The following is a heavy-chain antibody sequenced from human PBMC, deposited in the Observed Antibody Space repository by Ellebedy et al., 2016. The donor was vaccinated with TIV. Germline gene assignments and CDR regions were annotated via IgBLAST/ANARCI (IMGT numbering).Heavy chain of an antibody. V-gene: IGHV6-1*01. D-gene: IGHD6-6*01. CDR1: GDSVSSNSAA. J-gene: IGHJ4*02. CDR2: TYYRSKWYN. Sequence: MPSETLSLTCAISGDSVSSNSAAWNWIRQSPARGLEWLGRTYYRSKWYNDYAVSVTTRITITPDTSKNQFSLQLNSVTREDTAVYYCARAPEYTSSSGFDYWGQGTLVTVSS. CDR3: ARAPEYTSSSGFDY.